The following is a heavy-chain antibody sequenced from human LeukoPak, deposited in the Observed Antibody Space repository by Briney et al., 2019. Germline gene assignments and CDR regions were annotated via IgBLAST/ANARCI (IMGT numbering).Heavy chain of an antibody. V-gene: IGHV3-23*01. CDR2: ISGSGGST. J-gene: IGHJ5*02. CDR1: GFTFSSYA. D-gene: IGHD6-6*01. CDR3: AYASIAAPWFDP. Sequence: GGSLRLSCAASGFTFSSYAMSWVRQAPGKGLEWVSAISGSGGSTYYADSVKGRFTISRDNSKNTLYLQMNSLRAEDTAVYYCAYASIAAPWFDPWGQGTLVTVPS.